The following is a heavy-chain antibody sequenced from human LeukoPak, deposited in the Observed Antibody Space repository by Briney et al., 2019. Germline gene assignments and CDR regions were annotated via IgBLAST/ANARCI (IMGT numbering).Heavy chain of an antibody. D-gene: IGHD3-22*01. V-gene: IGHV1-69*13. J-gene: IGHJ4*02. Sequence: SVKVSCKASGGIFTNYGISWVRQAPGQELEWMGGLIPIFGTANYAQKFQGRVTITADESTSTAYMELSSLRSEDTAVYYCASVYYYDSSGYLHYWGQGTLVTVSS. CDR2: LIPIFGTA. CDR1: GGIFTNYG. CDR3: ASVYYYDSSGYLHY.